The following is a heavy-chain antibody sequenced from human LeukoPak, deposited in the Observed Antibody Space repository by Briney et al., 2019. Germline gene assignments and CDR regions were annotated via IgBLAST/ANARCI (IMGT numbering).Heavy chain of an antibody. D-gene: IGHD3-9*01. CDR2: IDHIGGT. J-gene: IGHJ4*02. CDR3: ARGWDYLTPRYFDY. V-gene: IGHV4-34*01. CDR1: GESFSGYY. Sequence: NPSETLSLICGVYGESFSGYYWSWIRQPPGKGLEWIGEIDHIGGTNYNPSLKSRVTISVDTSNNQFSLKLRSVTAADTAVYYCARGWDYLTPRYFDYWGQGTLVTVSS.